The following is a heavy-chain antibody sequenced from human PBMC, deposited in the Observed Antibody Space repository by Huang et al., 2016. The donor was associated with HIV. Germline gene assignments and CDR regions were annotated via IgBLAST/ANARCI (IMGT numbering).Heavy chain of an antibody. V-gene: IGHV1-58*01. CDR2: IVVGSGNT. CDR1: GFTFTSSA. J-gene: IGHJ6*02. CDR3: AAYTSVPAGYYYYYDMDV. Sequence: QMQLVQSGPEVKKPGTSVKVSCKASGFTFTSSAVQWVRQARGQRLEWIGWIVVGSGNTNYAQKFQERVTITRDMSTSTAYMELSSLRSEDTAVYYCAAYTSVPAGYYYYYDMDVWGQGTTVTVSS. D-gene: IGHD6-19*01.